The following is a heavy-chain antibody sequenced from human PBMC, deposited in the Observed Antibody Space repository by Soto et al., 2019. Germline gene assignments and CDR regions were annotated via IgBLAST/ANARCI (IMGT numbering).Heavy chain of an antibody. CDR2: INPSGGST. CDR3: ARRTGDFWSGYYTTNGYYYYYGMDV. D-gene: IGHD3-3*01. CDR1: GYTFTGYY. J-gene: IGHJ6*02. V-gene: IGHV1-46*01. Sequence: GASVKVSCKASGYTFTGYYMHWVRQAPGQGLEWMGIINPSGGSTSYAQKFQGRVTMTRDTSTSTVYMELSSLRSEDTAVYYCARRTGDFWSGYYTTNGYYYYYGMDVWGQGTTVTVSS.